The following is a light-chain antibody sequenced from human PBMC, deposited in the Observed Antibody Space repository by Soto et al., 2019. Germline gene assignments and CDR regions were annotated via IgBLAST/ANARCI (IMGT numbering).Light chain of an antibody. CDR2: DAS. CDR3: QQYNSWPPIS. Sequence: GRTPHPATLSLSPGERAPLSCRASESVSRNLAWYQQKPGQAPRLLIYDASTRATGIPDRFSGGGSGTEFTLTISSLQSEDFVVYYCQQYNSWPPISSGQGARLAI. V-gene: IGKV3-15*01. J-gene: IGKJ5*01. CDR1: ESVSRN.